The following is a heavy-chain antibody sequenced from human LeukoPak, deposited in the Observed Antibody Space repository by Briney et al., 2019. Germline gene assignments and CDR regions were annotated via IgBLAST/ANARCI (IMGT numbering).Heavy chain of an antibody. CDR3: ANGPWSSGWYDVDY. D-gene: IGHD6-19*01. J-gene: IGHJ4*02. CDR1: GFTFSSYS. CDR2: ISSSSSTI. V-gene: IGHV3-48*04. Sequence: GGSLRLSCAASGFTFSSYSMTWVRQAPGKGLEWVSYISSSSSTIYYADSVKGRFTISRDNAKNSLYLQMNSLRAEDTAVYYCANGPWSSGWYDVDYWGQGTLVTVSS.